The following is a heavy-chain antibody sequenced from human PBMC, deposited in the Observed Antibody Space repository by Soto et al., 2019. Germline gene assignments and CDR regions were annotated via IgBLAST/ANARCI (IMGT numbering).Heavy chain of an antibody. CDR3: ARERRKVVPAAMWFYYYGMDV. CDR2: IYYSGST. J-gene: IGHJ6*02. Sequence: SETLSLTCTVSGGSISSYYWSWIRQPPGKGLEWIGYIYYSGSTYYNPSLKSRVTISVDTSKNQFSLKLSSVTAADTAVYYCARERRKVVPAAMWFYYYGMDVWGQGTTVTVSS. CDR1: GGSISSYY. D-gene: IGHD2-2*01. V-gene: IGHV4-30-4*01.